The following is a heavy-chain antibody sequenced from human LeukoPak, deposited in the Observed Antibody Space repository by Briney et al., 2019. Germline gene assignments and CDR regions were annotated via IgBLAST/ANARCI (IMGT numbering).Heavy chain of an antibody. J-gene: IGHJ1*01. CDR1: GGSISSSSYY. V-gene: IGHV4-39*01. CDR2: IYYSGST. CDR3: ARSIVVVNIEYFQH. D-gene: IGHD3-22*01. Sequence: PSETLSLTCTVSGGSISSSSYYWGWIRQPPGKGLESIGSIYYSGSTYYNPSLKSRVTISVDTSKNQFSLKLSSVTAADTAVYYCARSIVVVNIEYFQHWGQGTLVTVSS.